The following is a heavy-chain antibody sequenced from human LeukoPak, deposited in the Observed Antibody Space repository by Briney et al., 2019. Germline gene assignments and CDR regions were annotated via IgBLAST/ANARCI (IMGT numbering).Heavy chain of an antibody. D-gene: IGHD2-21*02. CDR3: AREGSYCGGDCYSIEKKFDY. CDR2: INHSGST. CDR1: GGSFSGYY. J-gene: IGHJ4*02. V-gene: IGHV4-34*01. Sequence: SETLSLTCAVYGGSFSGYYWTWIRQPPGKGLEWIGEINHSGSTYYNPSLKSRVTISVDTSKNQFSLNLSSVTAADTAVYYCAREGSYCGGDCYSIEKKFDYWGQGTLVTVSS.